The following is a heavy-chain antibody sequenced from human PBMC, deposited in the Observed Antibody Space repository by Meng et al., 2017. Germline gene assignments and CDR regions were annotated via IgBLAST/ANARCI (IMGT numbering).Heavy chain of an antibody. CDR1: GFTFSSYW. V-gene: IGHV3-21*04. CDR3: ARASFRDRYCSGGSCASDY. D-gene: IGHD2-15*01. CDR2: ISSSSSYI. Sequence: GGSLRLSCAASGFTFSSYWMSWVRQAPGKGLEWVSSISSSSSYIYYADSVKGRFTISRDNAKNSLYLQMNSLRAEDTAVYYCARASFRDRYCSGGSCASDYWGQGTLVTVSS. J-gene: IGHJ4*02.